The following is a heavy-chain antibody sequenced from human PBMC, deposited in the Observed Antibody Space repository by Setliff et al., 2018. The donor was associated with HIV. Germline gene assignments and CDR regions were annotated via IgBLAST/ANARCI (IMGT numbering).Heavy chain of an antibody. D-gene: IGHD3-22*01. CDR3: ASRVYYYDESAILREEGFVP. J-gene: IGHJ5*02. V-gene: IGHV4-39*01. CDR1: GGSISNSRYY. CDR2: IYHSGKT. Sequence: PSETLSLTCTVSGGSISNSRYYWSWIRQPPGKGLEWAGSIYHSGKTYYNPSLKRRLTISVDTSKNEFSLKLTSVTAADTAVYYCASRVYYYDESAILREEGFVPWGQGTLVTVSS.